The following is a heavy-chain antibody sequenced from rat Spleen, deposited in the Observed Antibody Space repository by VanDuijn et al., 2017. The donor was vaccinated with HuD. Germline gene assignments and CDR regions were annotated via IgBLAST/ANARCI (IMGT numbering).Heavy chain of an antibody. J-gene: IGHJ3*01. Sequence: EVQLVESGGGLVQPGRSMKLSCAASGFTFRNFPMAWVRQAPTKGLEWVASISPSGGSTYYRDSVKGRFTISRDNAKSTLYLQMDSLRSEDTATYYCVSHGARISRFAYWGQGTLVTVSS. CDR2: ISPSGGST. CDR3: VSHGARISRFAY. D-gene: IGHD2-7*01. CDR1: GFTFRNFP. V-gene: IGHV5-46*01.